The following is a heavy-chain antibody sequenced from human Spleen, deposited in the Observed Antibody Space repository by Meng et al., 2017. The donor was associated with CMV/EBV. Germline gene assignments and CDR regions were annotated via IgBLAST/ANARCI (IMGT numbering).Heavy chain of an antibody. D-gene: IGHD2-15*01. CDR2: ISSSSSYI. Sequence: SCKASGYIFKNFDISWVRQAPGKGLEWVSSISSSSSYIYYADSVKGRFTISRDNAKNSLYLQMNSLRAEDTAVYYCAREGSHCSGGSCYGMDVWGQGTTVTVSS. CDR3: AREGSHCSGGSCYGMDV. J-gene: IGHJ6*02. V-gene: IGHV3-21*01. CDR1: GYIFKNFD.